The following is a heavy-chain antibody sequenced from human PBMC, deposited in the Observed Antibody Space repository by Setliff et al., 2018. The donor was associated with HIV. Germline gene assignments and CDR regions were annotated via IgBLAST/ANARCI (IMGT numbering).Heavy chain of an antibody. D-gene: IGHD3-16*02. J-gene: IGHJ4*02. Sequence: PSETLSLTCTVSGGSISSGGYYWAWIRQPPGKGLEWIGSSYYSGSTYYNPSLKSRVTISVDTSKNQFSLKLSSVTAADTAVYYCARVPPLKAFGGVISLYYFDYWGQGTLVTVSS. CDR1: GGSISSGGYY. CDR3: ARVPPLKAFGGVISLYYFDY. V-gene: IGHV4-31*03. CDR2: SYYSGST.